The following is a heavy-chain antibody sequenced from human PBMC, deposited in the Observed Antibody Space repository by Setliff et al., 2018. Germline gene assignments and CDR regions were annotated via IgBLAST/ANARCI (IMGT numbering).Heavy chain of an antibody. V-gene: IGHV4-61*09. J-gene: IGHJ6*03. CDR1: GGSISSGSYY. CDR3: ARETTMTYYFYYMDV. Sequence: PSETLSLTCTVSGGSISSGSYYWTWIRQPAGKGMEWVGHIYTSGSTNYNPSLKRRVTISVDTSKNQFSLTLSSVAAADTAVYYCARETTMTYYFYYMDVWGKGTTVTVSS. CDR2: IYTSGST. D-gene: IGHD4-17*01.